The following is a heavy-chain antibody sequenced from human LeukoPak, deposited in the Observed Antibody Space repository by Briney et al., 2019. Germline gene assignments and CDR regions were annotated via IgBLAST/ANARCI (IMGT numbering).Heavy chain of an antibody. V-gene: IGHV5-51*01. CDR2: IYPGDSDT. Sequence: GESLKISCKGSGYIFTSYWIGWVRQMPGKGLEWMGIIYPGDSDTRYSPSFQGQVTISADKSISTAYLQWSSLKASDTAMYYCARRGGWGITGTTHRYYYMDVWGKGTTVTVSS. CDR1: GYIFTSYW. D-gene: IGHD1-7*01. J-gene: IGHJ6*03. CDR3: ARRGGWGITGTTHRYYYMDV.